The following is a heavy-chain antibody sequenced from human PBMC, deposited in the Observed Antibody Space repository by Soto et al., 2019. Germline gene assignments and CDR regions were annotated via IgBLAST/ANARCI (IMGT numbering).Heavy chain of an antibody. CDR2: ISGDGLST. CDR3: ARRPDAFDI. Sequence: PRGSLRLSCAGSGSTFTDFTMTWVRQAPGKGLEWVSAISGDGLSTYYAGSVKGRFTISRDNSKTTLYLQMNSLRAEDTAVYYCARRPDAFDIWGRGTMVTVSS. V-gene: IGHV3-23*01. J-gene: IGHJ3*02. CDR1: GSTFTDFT.